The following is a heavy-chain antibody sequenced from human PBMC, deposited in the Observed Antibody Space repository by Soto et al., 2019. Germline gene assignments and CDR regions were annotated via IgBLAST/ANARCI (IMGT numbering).Heavy chain of an antibody. V-gene: IGHV4-39*01. CDR2: IYYSGST. Sequence: PSETLSLTCTVSGGSISSSSYYWGWIRQPPGKGLEWIGSIYYSGSTYYNPSLKSRVTISVDTSKNQFSLQLNSVTPEDTAVYYCARRSSSHCLDVWGQGTTVTVSS. D-gene: IGHD6-6*01. CDR1: GGSISSSSYY. J-gene: IGHJ6*02. CDR3: ARRSSSHCLDV.